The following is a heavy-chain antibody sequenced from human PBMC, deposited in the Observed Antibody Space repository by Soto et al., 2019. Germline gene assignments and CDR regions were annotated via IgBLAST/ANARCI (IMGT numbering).Heavy chain of an antibody. CDR2: ILYDGSNK. J-gene: IGHJ6*02. CDR1: GFTFSNYG. V-gene: IGHV3-30*18. CDR3: AKSRDASNFYFYYGMDV. Sequence: QVQLVESGGGVVQPGTSLRLSCAASGFTFSNYGMHWVRQTPGKGLEWVALILYDGSNKYYADSVKGRFTISRDNSKNTLYLQVSSLRAEDTAVYYCAKSRDASNFYFYYGMDVWGQGTSVTVSS. D-gene: IGHD1-1*01.